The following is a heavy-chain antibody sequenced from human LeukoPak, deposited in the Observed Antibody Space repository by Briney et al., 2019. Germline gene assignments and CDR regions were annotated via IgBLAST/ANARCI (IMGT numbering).Heavy chain of an antibody. CDR1: GYTFTSYA. V-gene: IGHV1-3*01. J-gene: IGHJ4*02. CDR3: ARVNYGDYGSYFDY. Sequence: ASVKVSCKASGYTFTSYAMHWVRQAPGQRLEWMGWINAGNGNTKYSQKFQGRVTITRGTSASTAYMELSSLGSEDTAVYYCARVNYGDYGSYFDYWGQGTLVTVSS. D-gene: IGHD4-17*01. CDR2: INAGNGNT.